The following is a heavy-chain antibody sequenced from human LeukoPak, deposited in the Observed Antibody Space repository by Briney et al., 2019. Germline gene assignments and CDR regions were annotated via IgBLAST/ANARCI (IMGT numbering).Heavy chain of an antibody. Sequence: GSLRLSCAASGFTFSNAWMSWVRQAPGKGLEWVGRIKSKTDGGTTDYAAPVKGRFTISRDDSKNTLYLQMNSLKTEDTAVYYCTTTKPYYDILTGYHTPDYWGQGTLVTVSS. J-gene: IGHJ4*02. D-gene: IGHD3-9*01. V-gene: IGHV3-15*01. CDR2: IKSKTDGGTT. CDR1: GFTFSNAW. CDR3: TTTKPYYDILTGYHTPDY.